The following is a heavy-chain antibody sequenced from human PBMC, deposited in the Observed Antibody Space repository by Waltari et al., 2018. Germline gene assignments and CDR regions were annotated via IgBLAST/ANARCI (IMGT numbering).Heavy chain of an antibody. CDR1: GFTFSNAW. CDR2: IKSKTDGGTT. V-gene: IGHV3-15*07. D-gene: IGHD3-10*01. Sequence: EVQLVESGGGLVKPGGSPRLSCAASGFTFSNAWMNWVRQAPGKGLEWVGRIKSKTDGGTTDYAAPVKGRFTISRDDSKNTLYLQMNSLKTEDTAVYYCTTGITMVRGAYYHYYGMDVWGQGTTVTVSS. CDR3: TTGITMVRGAYYHYYGMDV. J-gene: IGHJ6*02.